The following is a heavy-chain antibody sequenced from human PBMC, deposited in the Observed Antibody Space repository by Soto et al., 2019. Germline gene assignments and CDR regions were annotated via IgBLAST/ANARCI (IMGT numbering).Heavy chain of an antibody. J-gene: IGHJ6*02. CDR2: INGDGSNT. D-gene: IGHD3-16*02. CDR3: ARGIQYRYGMDV. V-gene: IGHV3-74*01. Sequence: EVQLVESGGTLVQPGGSLRLSCAATGFTFTNYWMHWVRQAPGKGLVWVSRINGDGSNTFYPDSVKGRLTISRDNAENTVYLQMNSLRAEDTAVYYCARGIQYRYGMDVWGQGTTVTVSS. CDR1: GFTFTNYW.